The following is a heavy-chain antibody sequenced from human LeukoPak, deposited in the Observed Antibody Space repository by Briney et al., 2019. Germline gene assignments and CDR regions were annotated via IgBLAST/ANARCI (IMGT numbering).Heavy chain of an antibody. J-gene: IGHJ3*02. CDR1: GFTFSSYA. D-gene: IGHD3-22*01. Sequence: GGSLRLSCAASGFTFSSYAMSWVRQAPGKGLEWVGRIKSKTDGGTTDYAAPVKGRFTISRDDSKNTLYLQMNSLKTEDTAVYYCTAHWEYYYDSSGYYRNAFDIWGQGTMVTVSS. CDR2: IKSKTDGGTT. CDR3: TAHWEYYYDSSGYYRNAFDI. V-gene: IGHV3-15*01.